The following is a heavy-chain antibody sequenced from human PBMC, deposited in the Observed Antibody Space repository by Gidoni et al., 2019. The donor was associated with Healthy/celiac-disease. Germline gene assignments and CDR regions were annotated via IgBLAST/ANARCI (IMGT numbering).Heavy chain of an antibody. CDR1: GGSISSYY. D-gene: IGHD1-26*01. V-gene: IGHV4-59*01. CDR2: IYYSGST. CDR3: ARGLTWELLFFDY. Sequence: QVQLQESGPGLVKPSETLSLTCTVSGGSISSYYWSWIRQPPGKGLEWIGYIYYSGSTNYNPSLKSRVTISVDTSKNPFALKLSSVTAADTAVYYCARGLTWELLFFDYWGQGTLVTVSS. J-gene: IGHJ4*02.